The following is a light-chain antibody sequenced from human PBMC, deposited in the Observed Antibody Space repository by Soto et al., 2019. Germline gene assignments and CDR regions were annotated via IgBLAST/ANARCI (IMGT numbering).Light chain of an antibody. CDR3: SSYTSSNTYV. CDR1: SSDVGGYNY. Sequence: QSALTQPASESGSPGQSITISCTGTSSDVGGYNYVSWYQQHPGKAPKLIIYEVSNRPSGVSNRFSGSKSDNTASLTISGLQAEDEADYYCSSYTSSNTYVFGTGTKLTVL. CDR2: EVS. V-gene: IGLV2-14*01. J-gene: IGLJ1*01.